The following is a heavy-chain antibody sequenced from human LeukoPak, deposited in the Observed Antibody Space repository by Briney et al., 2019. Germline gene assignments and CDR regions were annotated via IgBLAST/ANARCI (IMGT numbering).Heavy chain of an antibody. CDR2: ISSSSSYI. J-gene: IGHJ4*02. CDR3: ARDEGGGYDTYFDY. D-gene: IGHD5-12*01. CDR1: GFTFSSYS. V-gene: IGHV3-21*01. Sequence: GGSLRLSCAASGFTFSSYSMNWVRQAPGKALEWVSSISSSSSYIYYADSVKGRFTISRDNAKNSLYLQMNSLRAEDTAVYYCARDEGGGYDTYFDYWGQGTLVTVSS.